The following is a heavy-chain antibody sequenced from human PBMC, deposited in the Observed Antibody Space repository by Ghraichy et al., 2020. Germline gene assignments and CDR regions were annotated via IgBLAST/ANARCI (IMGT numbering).Heavy chain of an antibody. D-gene: IGHD1-7*01. CDR1: GDSVSSNSAA. CDR3: ARDGSGTTSYYYYGMDV. Sequence: SETLSLTCAISGDSVSSNSAAWNWIRQSPSRGLEWLGRTYYRSKWYNDYAVSVKSRITINPDTSKNQFSLQLNSVTPEDTAVYYCARDGSGTTSYYYYGMDVWGQGTTVTVSS. CDR2: TYYRSKWYN. J-gene: IGHJ6*02. V-gene: IGHV6-1*01.